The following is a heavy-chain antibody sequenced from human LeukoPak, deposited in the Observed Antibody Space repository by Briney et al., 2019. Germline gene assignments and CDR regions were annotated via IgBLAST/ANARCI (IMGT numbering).Heavy chain of an antibody. CDR1: GGSFSGYY. V-gene: IGHV4-34*01. D-gene: IGHD3-3*01. CDR3: ASVDFWSGYYRRNWFDP. J-gene: IGHJ5*02. CDR2: INHSGST. Sequence: PSETLSLTCAVYGGSFSGYYWSWIRQPPGKGLEWIGEINHSGSTNYNPSLKSRVTISVDTSKNQFSLKLSSATAADTAVYYCASVDFWSGYYRRNWFDPWGQGTLVTVSS.